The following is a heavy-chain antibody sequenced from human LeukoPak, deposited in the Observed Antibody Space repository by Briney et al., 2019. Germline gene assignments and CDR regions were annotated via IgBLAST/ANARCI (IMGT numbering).Heavy chain of an antibody. CDR1: GYTLTELS. J-gene: IGHJ5*02. Sequence: ASVKVSCKVSGYTLTELSMHWVRQAPGKGLEWMGGFDPEDGETIYAQKFQGRVTMTEDTSTDTAYMELSSLRSEDTAVYYCATDGQNVETHNWFDPWGQGTLVTVSS. D-gene: IGHD5-18*01. CDR3: ATDGQNVETHNWFDP. CDR2: FDPEDGET. V-gene: IGHV1-24*01.